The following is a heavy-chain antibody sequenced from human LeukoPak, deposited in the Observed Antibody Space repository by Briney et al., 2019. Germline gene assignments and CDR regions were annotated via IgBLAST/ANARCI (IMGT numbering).Heavy chain of an antibody. Sequence: ASVRVSCKASGYTFTAYTIHWVRQAPGQGLEWMGWIRPNSGGTKNAQKFQGRVTMTRDTSISTAYMELNRLTSDDTAVYYCATYSNSTLQYYYGLDVWGQGTTVTVSS. V-gene: IGHV1-2*02. D-gene: IGHD6-6*01. CDR2: IRPNSGGT. CDR3: ATYSNSTLQYYYGLDV. CDR1: GYTFTAYT. J-gene: IGHJ6*02.